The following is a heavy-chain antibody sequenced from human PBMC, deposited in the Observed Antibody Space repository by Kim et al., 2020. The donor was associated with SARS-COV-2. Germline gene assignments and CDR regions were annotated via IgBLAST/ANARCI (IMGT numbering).Heavy chain of an antibody. CDR1: GFTFSSYD. Sequence: GGSLRLSCAASGFTFSSYDMHWVRQATGKGLEWVSAIGTAGDTYYPGSVKGRFTISRENAKNSLYLQMNSLRAGDTAVYYCARVGRGRQYQLLQTYWYFDLWGRGTLVTVSS. CDR3: ARVGRGRQYQLLQTYWYFDL. CDR2: IGTAGDT. D-gene: IGHD2-2*01. V-gene: IGHV3-13*01. J-gene: IGHJ2*01.